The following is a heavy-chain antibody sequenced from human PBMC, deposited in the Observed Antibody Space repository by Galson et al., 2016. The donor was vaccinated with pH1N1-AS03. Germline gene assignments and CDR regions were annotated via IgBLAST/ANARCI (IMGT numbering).Heavy chain of an antibody. CDR1: GYSFSAYY. CDR2: INPSSGGA. J-gene: IGHJ3*02. Sequence: SVKVSCKASGYSFSAYYIHWVRQAPGQGLEWMGWINPSSGGADYAQKSQGRVTMTRDTSISTVYMELSGLRSDDTAVYYCARDNHWALDIWGQGTMVTVSS. V-gene: IGHV1-2*02. CDR3: ARDNHWALDI.